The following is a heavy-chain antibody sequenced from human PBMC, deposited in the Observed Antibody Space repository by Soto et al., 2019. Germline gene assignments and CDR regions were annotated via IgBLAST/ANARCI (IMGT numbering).Heavy chain of an antibody. J-gene: IGHJ4*02. Sequence: SETLSLTCPVSGGSISGYYWSWIRQPAGKGLEWTGRIYSSGSTNYNPSLKSRVTMSVDTSKNQFSLKLSSVTAADTAVYYCARETNYDILTGYYSGGLDYFDYWGQGTLVTVSS. CDR1: GGSISGYY. CDR3: ARETNYDILTGYYSGGLDYFDY. D-gene: IGHD3-9*01. CDR2: IYSSGST. V-gene: IGHV4-4*07.